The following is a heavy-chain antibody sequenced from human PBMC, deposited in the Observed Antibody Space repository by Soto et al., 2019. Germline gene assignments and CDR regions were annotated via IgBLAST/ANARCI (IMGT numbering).Heavy chain of an antibody. CDR1: GFTFSSYA. CDR2: ISGSGGST. CDR3: AKDRSYGSGSY. V-gene: IGHV3-23*01. Sequence: GGSLRLSCAASGFTFSSYAMSWVRQAPGKGLEWVSAISGSGGSTYYADSVKGRFTISRDNSKNTLYLQMNSLRAEDAAVYYCAKDRSYGSGSYWGQGTLVTVSS. J-gene: IGHJ4*02. D-gene: IGHD3-10*01.